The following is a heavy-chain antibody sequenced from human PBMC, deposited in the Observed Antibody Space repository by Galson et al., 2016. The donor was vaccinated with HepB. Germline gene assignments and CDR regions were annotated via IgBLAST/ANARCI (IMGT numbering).Heavy chain of an antibody. CDR3: ARGGYYDSSGSLRY. Sequence: SVKVSCKASGYTFTRYGISWVRQAPGQGLEWVGWISAYKGDTNYAQSLQGRVTVTTDTSTSTVYMELSSLRSEDTAVYFCARGGYYDSSGSLRYWGQGTLVTVSS. V-gene: IGHV1-18*01. CDR1: GYTFTRYG. D-gene: IGHD3-22*01. CDR2: ISAYKGDT. J-gene: IGHJ4*02.